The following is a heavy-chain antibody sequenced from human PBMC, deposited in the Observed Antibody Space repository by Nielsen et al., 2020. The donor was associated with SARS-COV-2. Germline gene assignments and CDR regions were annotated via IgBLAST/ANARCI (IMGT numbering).Heavy chain of an antibody. CDR3: AKDWTAIVVVPSGGVDD. V-gene: IGHV3-30*18. CDR2: ISYDGSNK. J-gene: IGHJ4*02. D-gene: IGHD2-15*01. CDR1: GFTFSTYG. Sequence: SLNISCAASGFTFSTYGMPWVRQAPGKGLEWVAAISYDGSNKYYVDSVKGRFTISSGNSKNTLYLQMSSLREEDTAVYYCAKDWTAIVVVPSGGVDDWGQGTLVTVSS.